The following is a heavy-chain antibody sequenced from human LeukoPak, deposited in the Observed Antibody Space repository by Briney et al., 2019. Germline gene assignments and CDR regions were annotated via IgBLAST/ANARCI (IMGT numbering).Heavy chain of an antibody. CDR1: GFTFSSYA. D-gene: IGHD1-26*01. V-gene: IGHV3-23*01. CDR3: ARSSGYVDY. Sequence: PGGSLRLSCAASGFTFSSYAMTWVRQAPGKGLEWVSAISGSGGRTYYADSVKGRFTISRDSSKNTLYLQMNSLRADDTAVYYCARSSGYVDYWGQGILVTVSS. CDR2: ISGSGGRT. J-gene: IGHJ4*02.